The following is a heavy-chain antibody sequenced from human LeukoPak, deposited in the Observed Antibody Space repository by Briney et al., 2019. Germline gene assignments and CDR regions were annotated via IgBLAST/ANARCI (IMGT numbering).Heavy chain of an antibody. CDR1: GYTLTELS. Sequence: ASVKVSCKVSGYTLTELSMHWVRQAPGKGLEWMGGFDPEDGEAIYAQKFQGRVTMTEDTSTDTAYMELSSLRSEDTAVYYCATKVERWLVRRWFDPWGQGTLVTVSS. J-gene: IGHJ5*02. D-gene: IGHD6-19*01. CDR2: FDPEDGEA. CDR3: ATKVERWLVRRWFDP. V-gene: IGHV1-24*01.